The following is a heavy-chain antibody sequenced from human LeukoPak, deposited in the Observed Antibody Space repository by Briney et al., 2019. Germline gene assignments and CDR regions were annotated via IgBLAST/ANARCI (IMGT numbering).Heavy chain of an antibody. CDR3: ARDHWNHIRGSFDI. V-gene: IGHV3-48*03. CDR2: ISSTGSTI. CDR1: GFTFSSYE. J-gene: IGHJ3*02. D-gene: IGHD1-1*01. Sequence: PGGSLRLSCAASGFTFSSYEMNWVRQAPGKGLEGVSYISSTGSTIYYADSVKGRSTISRDNAKNSLYLQMNSLRAEDTAVYYCARDHWNHIRGSFDIWGQGTMVTVSS.